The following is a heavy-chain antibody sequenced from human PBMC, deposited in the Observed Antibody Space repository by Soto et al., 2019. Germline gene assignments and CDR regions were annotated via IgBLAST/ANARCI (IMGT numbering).Heavy chain of an antibody. CDR1: GYTLTELS. V-gene: IGHV1-24*01. CDR2: FDPEDGET. D-gene: IGHD4-4*01. J-gene: IGHJ6*02. Sequence: ASVKVSCKVSGYTLTELSMHWVRQAPGKGLEWMGGFDPEDGETIYAQKFQGRVTMTEDTSTDTAYMELSSLRSEDTAVYYCATPVRATVTTLLGYYYYGMDVWGQGTTVTVSS. CDR3: ATPVRATVTTLLGYYYYGMDV.